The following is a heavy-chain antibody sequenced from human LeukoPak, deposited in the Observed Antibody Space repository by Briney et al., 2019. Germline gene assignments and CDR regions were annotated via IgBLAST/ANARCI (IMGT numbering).Heavy chain of an antibody. Sequence: ASVKVSCKASGYTFTGYYMHWVRQAPGQGLEWMGWINPNNGGTNYAQKLQGRVTMTRDTSIGTAYMELSRLRSDDTAVYYCARTESKCTSTSCYTEDYWGQGTLVTVSS. CDR2: INPNNGGT. V-gene: IGHV1-2*02. CDR1: GYTFTGYY. J-gene: IGHJ4*02. CDR3: ARTESKCTSTSCYTEDY. D-gene: IGHD2-2*02.